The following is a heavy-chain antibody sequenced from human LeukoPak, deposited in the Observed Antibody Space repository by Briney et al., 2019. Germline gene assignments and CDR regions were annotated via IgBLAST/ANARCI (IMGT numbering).Heavy chain of an antibody. J-gene: IGHJ4*02. Sequence: GGSLRLSCAASGFTFNTHAISWVRQAPGKGLEWVAAVSDTGDLRYSANSVKGRFAISRDNTKNTAFLQMYSLRAEDTALYYCVKGGLRSGYSFEDWGQGTLVSVSS. CDR2: VSDTGDLR. V-gene: IGHV3-23*01. CDR1: GFTFNTHA. D-gene: IGHD3-9*01. CDR3: VKGGLRSGYSFED.